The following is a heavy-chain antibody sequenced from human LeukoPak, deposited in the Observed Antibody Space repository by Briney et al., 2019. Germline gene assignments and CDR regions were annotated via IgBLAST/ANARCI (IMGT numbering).Heavy chain of an antibody. CDR2: ISYDGSNK. J-gene: IGHJ5*02. D-gene: IGHD2-15*01. V-gene: IGHV3-30*18. CDR1: GFTFSSCG. CDR3: AKDHKGYCSGGSCYNWFDP. Sequence: GGSLRLSCAASGFTFSSCGMHWVRQAPGKGLEWVAVISYDGSNKYYADSVKGRFTISRDNSKNTLYLQMNSLRAEDTAVYYCAKDHKGYCSGGSCYNWFDPWGQGTLVTVSS.